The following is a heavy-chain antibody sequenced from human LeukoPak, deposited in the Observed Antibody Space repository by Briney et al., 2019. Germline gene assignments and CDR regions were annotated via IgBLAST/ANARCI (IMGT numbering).Heavy chain of an antibody. D-gene: IGHD3-16*01. J-gene: IGHJ4*02. CDR3: ARGPWGEKYFDY. CDR1: GGSISSYY. V-gene: IGHV4-59*01. Sequence: SETLSLTCTVSGGSISSYYWSWIRQPPGKGLEWIGYIYYSGSTNYNPSLKSRVTISVDTSKNQFSLKLSPVTAADTAVYYCARGPWGEKYFDYWGQGTLVTVSS. CDR2: IYYSGST.